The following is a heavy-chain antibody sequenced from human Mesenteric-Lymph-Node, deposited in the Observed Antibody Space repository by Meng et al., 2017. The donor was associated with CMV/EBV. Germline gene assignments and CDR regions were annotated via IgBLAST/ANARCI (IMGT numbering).Heavy chain of an antibody. Sequence: GESLKISCTASGFTFSDYWMTWVRQAPGKGLEWVANIKEDGSEKYYMDSMKGRFTISRDNARNSLYLQMNSLSAEDTAVYYCARLPGYSYTWPIFDYWGQGTLVTVSS. V-gene: IGHV3-7*03. CDR2: IKEDGSEK. CDR3: ARLPGYSYTWPIFDY. CDR1: GFTFSDYW. J-gene: IGHJ4*02. D-gene: IGHD6-13*01.